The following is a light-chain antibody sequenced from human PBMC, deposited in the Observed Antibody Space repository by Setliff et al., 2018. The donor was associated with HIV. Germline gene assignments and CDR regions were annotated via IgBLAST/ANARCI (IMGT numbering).Light chain of an antibody. CDR3: CSYAGSYKV. J-gene: IGLJ1*01. CDR1: SSDFGGYNY. CDR2: DVS. Sequence: TQPRSVSGSPGQSVTISCTGTSSDFGGYNYVSWYQQHPGKAPKLMIYDVSKRPSGVPDRFSGSKSGNTASLTISGLQAEDEADYYCCSYAGSYKVFGTGTKVTVL. V-gene: IGLV2-11*01.